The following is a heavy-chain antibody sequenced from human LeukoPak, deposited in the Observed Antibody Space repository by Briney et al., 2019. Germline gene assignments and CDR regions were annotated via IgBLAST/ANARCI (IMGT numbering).Heavy chain of an antibody. CDR2: ISYDGSNK. CDR3: ASPAIGYCSSTSCYIDY. CDR1: GFTFSSYA. Sequence: PGGSLRLSCAASGFTFSSYAMHWVRQAPGEGLEWVAVISYDGSNKYYADSVKGRFTISRDNSKNTLYLQMNSLRAEDTAVYYCASPAIGYCSSTSCYIDYWGQGTLVTVSS. V-gene: IGHV3-30-3*01. D-gene: IGHD2-2*02. J-gene: IGHJ4*02.